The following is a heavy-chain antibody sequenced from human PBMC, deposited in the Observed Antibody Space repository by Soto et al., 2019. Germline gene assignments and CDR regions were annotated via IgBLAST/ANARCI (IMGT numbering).Heavy chain of an antibody. D-gene: IGHD3-10*01. J-gene: IGHJ3*02. CDR1: GFIFSDDY. CDR3: ARVLLGFGPCVAFDT. V-gene: IGHV3-11*01. Sequence: GGSLRLSCAACGFIFSDDYMSWIRQAPGKGLEWVSYISSSGSTIYYADSVKGRLTISRDNAKNSLYLQMNSLRAEDTAVYYCARVLLGFGPCVAFDTWGQGSLVTVSS. CDR2: ISSSGSTI.